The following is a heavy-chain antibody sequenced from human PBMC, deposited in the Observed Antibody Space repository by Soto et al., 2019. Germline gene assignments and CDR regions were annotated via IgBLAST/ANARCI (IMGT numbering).Heavy chain of an antibody. J-gene: IGHJ3*02. D-gene: IGHD3-3*01. Sequence: QVVLQASGPGLVKASGTLSLTCALSGGSVSSKHWWTWVRQTPGKGLEWIGEIFHRVETHYNAFLKSRVTIASDKSRSQVSLTLTYVAAADTAVDYWAAHFAARGYGAFDIWGQGTGVTVSS. CDR3: AAHFAARGYGAFDI. CDR2: IFHRVET. V-gene: IGHV4-4*02. CDR1: GGSVSSKHW.